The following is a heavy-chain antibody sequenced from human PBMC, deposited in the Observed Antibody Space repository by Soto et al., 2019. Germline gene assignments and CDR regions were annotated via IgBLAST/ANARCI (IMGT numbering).Heavy chain of an antibody. V-gene: IGHV3-7*01. CDR2: IKQDGSEK. Sequence: GGSLRLSCAASGLTFSSYWMSWVRQAPGKGLEWVANIKQDGSEKYYVDSVKGRFTISRDNAKNSLYLQMNSLRAEDTAVYYCARVGDSRALKTGALCTSVVVVAATPGAFDIWGQGTMVTVSS. D-gene: IGHD2-15*01. CDR1: GLTFSSYW. CDR3: ARVGDSRALKTGALCTSVVVVAATPGAFDI. J-gene: IGHJ3*02.